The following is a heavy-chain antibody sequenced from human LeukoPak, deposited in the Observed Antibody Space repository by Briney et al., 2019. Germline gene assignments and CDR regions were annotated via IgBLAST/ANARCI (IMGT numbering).Heavy chain of an antibody. CDR2: INEGGGLK. J-gene: IGHJ4*02. Sequence: GGSLRLSCAASGFTFSAYWMTWVRQAPGKGLEWVAIINEGGGLKYYVDSVKGRFTISRDNTNNSLYLQMNSLRAEDTAVYYCARGTDEAAGSNWGQGTLVTVSS. V-gene: IGHV3-7*01. D-gene: IGHD6-13*01. CDR3: ARGTDEAAGSN. CDR1: GFTFSAYW.